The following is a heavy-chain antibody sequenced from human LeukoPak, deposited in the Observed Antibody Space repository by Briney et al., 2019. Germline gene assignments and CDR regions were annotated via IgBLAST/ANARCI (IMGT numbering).Heavy chain of an antibody. CDR3: ARAQYSSGWYLDY. J-gene: IGHJ4*01. D-gene: IGHD6-19*01. V-gene: IGHV4-30-4*01. CDR2: IYYSGST. Sequence: SETLSLTCTVSGGSISSGDYYWSWIRQPPGKGLEWIGYIYYSGSTYYNPSLKSRVTISVDTSKNQFSLTLSSVTAADTAVYYCARAQYSSGWYLDYWGQEPWSPSPQ. CDR1: GGSISSGDYY.